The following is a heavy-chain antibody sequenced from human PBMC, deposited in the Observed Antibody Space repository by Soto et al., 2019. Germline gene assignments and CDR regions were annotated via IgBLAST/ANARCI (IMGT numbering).Heavy chain of an antibody. D-gene: IGHD1-20*01. CDR3: ASIGYNWNDVNAFDI. V-gene: IGHV1-69*02. CDR1: GGTFSSYT. J-gene: IGHJ3*02. Sequence: QVQLVQSGAEVKKPGSSVKVSCKASGGTFSSYTISWVRQAPGQGLEWMGRIIPILGIANYAQKFHGRVTITADKSTSTAYMELSSLRSEDTAVYYCASIGYNWNDVNAFDIWGQGTMVTVSS. CDR2: IIPILGIA.